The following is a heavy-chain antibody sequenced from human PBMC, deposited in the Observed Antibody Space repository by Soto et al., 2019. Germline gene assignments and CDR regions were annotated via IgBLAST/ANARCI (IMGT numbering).Heavy chain of an antibody. CDR2: ISGSSRTI. D-gene: IGHD3-10*01. J-gene: IGHJ3*02. CDR1: GFTFSSYS. CDR3: ARDRVSGNYYHAAFDI. V-gene: IGHV3-48*01. Sequence: EVQMVESGGGLVQPGGSLRLSCAASGFTFSSYSMNWVRQAPGKGLEWVSYISGSSRTIYHADSVKGRFTISRDNAKNALFLQVNGLSAEDTAVYHCARDRVSGNYYHAAFDIWGQGTMVTVSS.